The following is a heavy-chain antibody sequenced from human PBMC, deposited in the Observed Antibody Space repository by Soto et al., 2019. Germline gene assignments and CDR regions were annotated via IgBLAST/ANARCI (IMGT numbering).Heavy chain of an antibody. V-gene: IGHV4-34*01. CDR2: INHSGST. CDR3: ARGQRTRYYFDY. J-gene: IGHJ4*02. CDR1: GGSFSGYY. Sequence: QVQLQQWGAGLLKPSETLSLTCAVYGGSFSGYYWSWIRQPPGKGLEWIGEINHSGSTNYNPSLKSRVTISVDTSKNQFSLKLSSVTAADTAVYYCARGQRTRYYFDYWGQGTLVTVSS.